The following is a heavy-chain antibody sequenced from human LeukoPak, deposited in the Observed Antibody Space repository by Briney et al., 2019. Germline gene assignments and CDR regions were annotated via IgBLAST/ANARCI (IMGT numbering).Heavy chain of an antibody. CDR2: ISSSSSYI. CDR3: ARDQIVVVPGCYYYGMDV. J-gene: IGHJ6*02. D-gene: IGHD2-2*01. Sequence: GGSLRLSCAASGFTFSSYSMNWVRQAPGKGLEWVSSISSSSSYIYYADSVKGRFTISRDNAKNSLYLQMNSLRAEDTAVYYCARDQIVVVPGCYYYGMDVWGQGTTVTVSS. V-gene: IGHV3-21*01. CDR1: GFTFSSYS.